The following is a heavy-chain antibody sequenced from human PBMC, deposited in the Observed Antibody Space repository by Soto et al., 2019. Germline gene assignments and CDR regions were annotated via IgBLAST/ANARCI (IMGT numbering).Heavy chain of an antibody. CDR2: IYYSGST. J-gene: IGHJ4*02. CDR3: ASSTRYFDWYYFDY. CDR1: GGSMSSGGYY. Sequence: QVQLQESGPGLVKASQTLSLTCTVSGGSMSSGGYYWSWIRQHPGKGLEWFGYIYYSGSTYYNPSLKSRVTISVDTSENQFSLKLSSVTAADTAVYYCASSTRYFDWYYFDYWGQGTPVTVSS. D-gene: IGHD3-9*01. V-gene: IGHV4-31*03.